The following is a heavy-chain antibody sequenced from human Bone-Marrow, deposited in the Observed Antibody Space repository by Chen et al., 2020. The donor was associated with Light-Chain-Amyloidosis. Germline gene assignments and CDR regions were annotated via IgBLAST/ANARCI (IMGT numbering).Heavy chain of an antibody. CDR2: MTNSGSKI. D-gene: IGHD6-19*01. CDR1: GFTLNSYT. Sequence: EVQLVESGGGLVKPGGSLRLSCRASGFTLNSYTMKWVRPAPGKGLEWVSSMTNSGSKIYYADSVKGRFTISRDNAENSVYLQMNSLRVEDTALYYCARGKAVAVFDYGMDVWGQGTTVTVSS. CDR3: ARGKAVAVFDYGMDV. J-gene: IGHJ6*02. V-gene: IGHV3-21*01.